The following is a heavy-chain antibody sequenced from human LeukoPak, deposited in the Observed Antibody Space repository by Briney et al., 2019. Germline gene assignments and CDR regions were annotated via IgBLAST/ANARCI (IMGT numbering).Heavy chain of an antibody. J-gene: IGHJ4*02. V-gene: IGHV3-7*01. CDR2: IKRDGSEK. D-gene: IGHD2-15*01. CDR3: VRDGGNGGDY. CDR1: GFIFSSYW. Sequence: GGSLRPSCAASGFIFSSYWMSWVRQAPGKGLEWVANIKRDGSEKYYADSVKGRFTISRDNAKNSLYLQMNRLRADDTAVYYCVRDGGNGGDYWGQGTVVTVSS.